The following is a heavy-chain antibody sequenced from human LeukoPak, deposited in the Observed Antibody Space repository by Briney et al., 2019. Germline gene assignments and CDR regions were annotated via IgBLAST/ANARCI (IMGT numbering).Heavy chain of an antibody. CDR2: IYYSGST. CDR3: ARGRQVLDAFDI. CDR1: GGSISSSSYY. J-gene: IGHJ3*02. D-gene: IGHD1-14*01. Sequence: PSETLSLTCTVSGGSISSSSYYWGWIRQPPGKGLEWIGSIYYSGSTYYNPSLKSRVTISVNTSKNQFSLKLSSVTAADTAVYYCARGRQVLDAFDIWGQGTMVTVSS. V-gene: IGHV4-39*07.